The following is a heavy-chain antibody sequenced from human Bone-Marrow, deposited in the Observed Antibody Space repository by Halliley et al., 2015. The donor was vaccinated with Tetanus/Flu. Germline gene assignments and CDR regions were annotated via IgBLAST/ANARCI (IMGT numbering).Heavy chain of an antibody. Sequence: INQSGSPNYNPSLKGRVSMSVDTSKTQVSLKLPSVTAADTAVYFCARRIAVAGYMDPSNDMDVWGQGTTVTVSS. CDR2: INQSGSP. D-gene: IGHD6-19*01. CDR3: ARRIAVAGYMDPSNDMDV. J-gene: IGHJ6*02. V-gene: IGHV4-34*01.